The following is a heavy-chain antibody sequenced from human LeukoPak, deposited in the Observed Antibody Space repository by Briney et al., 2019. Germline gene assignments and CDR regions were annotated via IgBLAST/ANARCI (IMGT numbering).Heavy chain of an antibody. V-gene: IGHV4-38-2*01. Sequence: KPSETLSLTCAVSGYSISSGYYWGWIRQPPGKGLEWIGSIYHSGSTYYNPSFKSRVTISVDTSKNQFSLKLSSVTAADTAVYYCARRMTILWWPFDYWGQGTLVTVSS. CDR3: ARRMTILWWPFDY. CDR1: GYSISSGYY. D-gene: IGHD2-21*01. J-gene: IGHJ4*02. CDR2: IYHSGST.